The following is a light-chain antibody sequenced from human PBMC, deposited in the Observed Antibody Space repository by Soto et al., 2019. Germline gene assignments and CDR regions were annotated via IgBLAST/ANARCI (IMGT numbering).Light chain of an antibody. V-gene: IGKV3-11*01. Sequence: EIVLTQSPATLSLSPVERATLSCKASHSVSSDLAWYQQKPGQAPRLLIYDASNRATGIPARFSGIWSGTDCTLTIRSLEDEDFAVYYWQQRSNWPQITFGQGTRLEIK. J-gene: IGKJ5*01. CDR3: QQRSNWPQIT. CDR2: DAS. CDR1: HSVSSD.